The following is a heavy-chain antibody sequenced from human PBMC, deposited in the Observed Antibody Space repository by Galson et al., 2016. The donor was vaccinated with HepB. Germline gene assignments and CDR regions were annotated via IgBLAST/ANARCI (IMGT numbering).Heavy chain of an antibody. J-gene: IGHJ6*02. CDR1: GFTFSSYT. CDR2: IAYDGSNK. CDR3: ARDARYSSNWYYGVASPGFYYYGMDV. D-gene: IGHD6-13*01. V-gene: IGHV3-30*04. Sequence: SLRLSCAASGFTFSSYTMHWVRQTPGKGLEWVALIAYDGSNKYYADSVKGRFTISRDNSKNMLYLQMNSLRAEDTAIYYCARDARYSSNWYYGVASPGFYYYGMDVWGQGTTVTVSS.